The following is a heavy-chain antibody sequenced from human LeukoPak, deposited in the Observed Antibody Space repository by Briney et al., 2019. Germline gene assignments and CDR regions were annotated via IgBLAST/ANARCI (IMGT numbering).Heavy chain of an antibody. J-gene: IGHJ6*02. Sequence: GGSLRLSCAASGFTFSSYWMHWVRQAPGKGLVWVSRINSGGSSTSYADSVKGRFTISRDNAKNTLYLQMNSLRAEDTAVYFCAKNGGDGKPYYYHMDVWGQGTTVTVSS. CDR1: GFTFSSYW. CDR2: INSGGSST. D-gene: IGHD2-21*01. CDR3: AKNGGDGKPYYYHMDV. V-gene: IGHV3-74*01.